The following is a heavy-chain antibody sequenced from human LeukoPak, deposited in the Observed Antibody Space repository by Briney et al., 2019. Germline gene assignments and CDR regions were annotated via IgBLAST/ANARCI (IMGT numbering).Heavy chain of an antibody. Sequence: GGSLRLSCAASGFTFTTYWMHWVRQAPGKGLVWVSHINSDGSITSYAGSVKGRFTISRDNAKNTLYLQMNSLRAEDTAVYYCARDAVDTANAVWGQGTTVTVSS. V-gene: IGHV3-74*01. J-gene: IGHJ6*02. CDR2: INSDGSIT. CDR1: GFTFTTYW. CDR3: ARDAVDTANAV. D-gene: IGHD5-18*01.